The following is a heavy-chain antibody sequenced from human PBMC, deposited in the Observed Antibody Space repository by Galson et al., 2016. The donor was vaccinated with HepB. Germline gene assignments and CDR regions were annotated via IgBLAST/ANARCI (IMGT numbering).Heavy chain of an antibody. CDR3: AKGRSAIAAAALNH. CDR1: GFRFKNYS. J-gene: IGHJ5*02. Sequence: SLRLSCAASGFRFKNYSMNWVRQAPGKGLEWVSVVSGSGDNTYYADSVKGRLTISRDNSNNTLFLQMNSLRVEDTAVYYCAKGRSAIAAAALNHWGQGTLVTVYS. V-gene: IGHV3-23*01. CDR2: VSGSGDNT. D-gene: IGHD6-13*01.